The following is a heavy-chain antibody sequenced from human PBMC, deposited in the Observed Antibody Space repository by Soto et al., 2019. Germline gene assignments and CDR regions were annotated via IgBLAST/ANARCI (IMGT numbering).Heavy chain of an antibody. CDR3: ARTHRYCSGDSCYLVDY. D-gene: IGHD2-15*01. J-gene: IGHJ4*02. Sequence: EVQLVESGGGLVQPGGSLRLSCAASGFTFSSYNMNWVRQAPGKGLEWVSYISSSSSTIYYADSVKGRFTISRDNAKNSLDLQMNTLSADDTAVYYCARTHRYCSGDSCYLVDYWGQGTLVTVSS. CDR2: ISSSSSTI. CDR1: GFTFSSYN. V-gene: IGHV3-48*01.